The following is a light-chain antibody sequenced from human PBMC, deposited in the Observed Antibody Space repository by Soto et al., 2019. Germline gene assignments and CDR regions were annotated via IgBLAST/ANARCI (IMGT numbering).Light chain of an antibody. Sequence: QSALTQPRSVSGSPGQSVTISCTGTSSDVGNYNYVAWYRQHPGKAPKLMIYDVAQRPSGVPDRFSGSKSGNTASLPISGLQAEDEADCYCCSYAGSYTGVFGGGTKRTVL. V-gene: IGLV2-11*01. CDR3: CSYAGSYTGV. CDR2: DVA. J-gene: IGLJ3*02. CDR1: SSDVGNYNY.